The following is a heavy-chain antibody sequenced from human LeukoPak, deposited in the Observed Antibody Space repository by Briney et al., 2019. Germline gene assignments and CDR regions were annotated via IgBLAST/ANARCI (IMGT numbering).Heavy chain of an antibody. CDR1: GGSISSYY. D-gene: IGHD5-18*01. J-gene: IGHJ4*02. V-gene: IGHV4-59*01. Sequence: SETLSLTCTVSGGSISSYYWSWIRQPPGKGLEWIGYIYYSGSTNYNPSLKSRVTISVDASKNQFSLKLSSVTAADTAVYYCARAGYGYIAYYFDYWGQGTLVTVSS. CDR3: ARAGYGYIAYYFDY. CDR2: IYYSGST.